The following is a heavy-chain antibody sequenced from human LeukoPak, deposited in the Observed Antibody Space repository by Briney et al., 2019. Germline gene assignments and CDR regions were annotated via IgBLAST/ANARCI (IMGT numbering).Heavy chain of an antibody. D-gene: IGHD3-10*01. CDR1: GGSISGYY. V-gene: IGHV4-4*07. CDR2: VYTTGST. Sequence: SETLSLTCSVSGGSISGYYWSWIRHPAGEGLEWIGHVYTTGSTNYNPSLKSRVTVSVDTSKNQFSLKLRTVTAADTAVYYCARCSYDSGNYRLDYWGQGILVTVSS. J-gene: IGHJ4*02. CDR3: ARCSYDSGNYRLDY.